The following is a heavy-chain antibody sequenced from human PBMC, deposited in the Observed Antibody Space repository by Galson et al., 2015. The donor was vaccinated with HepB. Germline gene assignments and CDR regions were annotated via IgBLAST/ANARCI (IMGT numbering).Heavy chain of an antibody. CDR2: IYYSGST. V-gene: IGHV4-39*02. CDR1: GGSISSSSYY. J-gene: IGHJ6*02. Sequence: ETLSLTCTVSGGSISSSSYYWGWIRQPPGKGLEWIGSIYYSGSTYYNPSLKSRVTITRDTSASTAYMELSSLRSEDTAVYYCARGLLAAAGTVYYYYGMDVWGQGTTVTVSS. CDR3: ARGLLAAAGTVYYYYGMDV. D-gene: IGHD6-13*01.